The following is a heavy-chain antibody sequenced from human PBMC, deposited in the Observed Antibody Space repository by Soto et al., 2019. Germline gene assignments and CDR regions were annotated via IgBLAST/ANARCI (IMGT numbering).Heavy chain of an antibody. D-gene: IGHD2-15*01. V-gene: IGHV1-69*12. J-gene: IGHJ6*02. Sequence: QVQLVQSGAEVKKPGSEMKVSCKASSGTFSSYAISWVRQAPGQGLEWMGGIIPIFGTANYAQKFQGRVTITADESTSTAYMELSSLRSEDTAAYYCGGGSCSGGSCPPPEDVWGQGTTVTVSS. CDR2: IIPIFGTA. CDR3: GGGSCSGGSCPPPEDV. CDR1: SGTFSSYA.